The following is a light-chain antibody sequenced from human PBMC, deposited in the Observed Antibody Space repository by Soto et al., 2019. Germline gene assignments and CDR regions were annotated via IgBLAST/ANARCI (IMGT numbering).Light chain of an antibody. CDR1: QSISTN. CDR3: QQYDKWPLT. J-gene: IGKJ3*01. CDR2: GAS. V-gene: IGKV3-15*01. Sequence: EIVMTQSPATLSVSPGERAPLSCRASQSISTNLAWYQQKPGQAPRLLIYGASTRATGIPARFSGSGSGTEFTLTISSPQSEDFAVYYCQQYDKWPLTCGPGTKVDIE.